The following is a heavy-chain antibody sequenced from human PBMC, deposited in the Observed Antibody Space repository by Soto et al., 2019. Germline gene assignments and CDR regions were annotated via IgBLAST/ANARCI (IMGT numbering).Heavy chain of an antibody. CDR2: ISSTTNYI. Sequence: PGGSLRLSCAASGFTFTRYSMNWVRQAPGKGLEWVSSISSTTNYIYYGDSMKGRFTISRDNAKNSLYLEMNSLRAEDTAVYYCAKVDRSPRYYYYGMDVWGQGTTVTVSS. CDR3: AKVDRSPRYYYYGMDV. CDR1: GFTFTRYS. D-gene: IGHD2-2*03. J-gene: IGHJ6*02. V-gene: IGHV3-21*06.